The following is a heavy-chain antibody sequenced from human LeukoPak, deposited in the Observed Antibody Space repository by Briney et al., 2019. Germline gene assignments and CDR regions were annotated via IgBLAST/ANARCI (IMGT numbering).Heavy chain of an antibody. Sequence: GGSLRLSCGASGFTFTSHWMSWVRQAPGKGLEWVANIKQDGNEKYYVESVKGRFIISRDNAKNSLYLQMNSLRAEDTAVYYCARGFYDGVNWFDPWGQGTLVTVSS. CDR2: IKQDGNEK. CDR1: GFTFTSHW. CDR3: ARGFYDGVNWFDP. V-gene: IGHV3-7*01. J-gene: IGHJ5*02. D-gene: IGHD5/OR15-5a*01.